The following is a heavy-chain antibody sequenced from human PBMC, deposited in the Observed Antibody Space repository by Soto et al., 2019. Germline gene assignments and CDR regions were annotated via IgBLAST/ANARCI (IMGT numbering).Heavy chain of an antibody. CDR2: IIPIFGTA. D-gene: IGHD6-19*01. CDR3: AREQWLALPQDYGMDV. V-gene: IGHV1-69*01. CDR1: GGTFSSYA. Sequence: QVQLVQSGAEVKKPGSSVKVSCKASGGTFSSYAISWVRQAPGQGLEWMGGIIPIFGTANYAQKFQGRVTITADESTSTAYMELSSLRTEDTAVYYCAREQWLALPQDYGMDVWGQGTTVTVSS. J-gene: IGHJ6*02.